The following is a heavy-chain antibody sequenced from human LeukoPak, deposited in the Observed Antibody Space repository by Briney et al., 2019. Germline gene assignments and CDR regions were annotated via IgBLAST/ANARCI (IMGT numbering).Heavy chain of an antibody. D-gene: IGHD6-13*01. Sequence: SETLSLTCTVSGGSISSSSYYWGWIRQPPGKGLEWIGSIYYSGSTYYNPSLKSRVTISVDTSKNQFSLKLSSVTAADTAVYYCARVRAAAGTGINFDYWGQGTLVTVSS. CDR1: GGSISSSSYY. CDR2: IYYSGST. CDR3: ARVRAAAGTGINFDY. J-gene: IGHJ4*02. V-gene: IGHV4-39*07.